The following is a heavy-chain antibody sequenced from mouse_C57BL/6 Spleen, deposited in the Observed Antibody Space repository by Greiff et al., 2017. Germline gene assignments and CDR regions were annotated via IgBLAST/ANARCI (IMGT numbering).Heavy chain of an antibody. CDR3: AREGSRREFAY. J-gene: IGHJ3*01. CDR2: IYPGSGST. V-gene: IGHV1-55*01. CDR1: GYTFTSYW. Sequence: QVQLKESGAELVKPGASVKMSCKASGYTFTSYWITWVKQRPGQGLEWIGDIYPGSGSTNYNEKFKSKATLTVDTSSSTAYMQLSSLTSEDSAVYYCAREGSRREFAYWGQGTLVTVSA. D-gene: IGHD6-1*01.